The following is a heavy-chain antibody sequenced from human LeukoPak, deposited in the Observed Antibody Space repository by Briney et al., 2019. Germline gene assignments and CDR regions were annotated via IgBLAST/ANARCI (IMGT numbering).Heavy chain of an antibody. Sequence: SVKVSCKASGGTFSSYAISWVRQAPGQGLEWMGGIIPIFGTANYAQKFQGRVTITTDESTSTAYMELSSLRSEDTAVYYCARGQVGATGWFDPWGQGTLVTDSS. D-gene: IGHD1-26*01. CDR3: ARGQVGATGWFDP. J-gene: IGHJ5*02. CDR1: GGTFSSYA. CDR2: IIPIFGTA. V-gene: IGHV1-69*05.